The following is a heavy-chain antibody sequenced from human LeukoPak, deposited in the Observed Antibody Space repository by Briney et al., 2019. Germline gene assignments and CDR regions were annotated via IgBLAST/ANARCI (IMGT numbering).Heavy chain of an antibody. Sequence: PGGSLRLPCAASGFTFTMFSMNWLRQAPGKGLEWIAFIRGRSDTTYYADSVQGRFTISRDNAEDSVYLQMNSLRVEDTAVYYCARWGSELPDDAFDIWGQGTMVTVSS. CDR1: GFTFTMFS. CDR2: IRGRSDTT. V-gene: IGHV3-48*01. J-gene: IGHJ3*02. CDR3: ARWGSELPDDAFDI. D-gene: IGHD6-25*01.